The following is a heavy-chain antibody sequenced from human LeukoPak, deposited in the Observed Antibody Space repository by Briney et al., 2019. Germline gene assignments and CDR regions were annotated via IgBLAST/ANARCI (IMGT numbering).Heavy chain of an antibody. J-gene: IGHJ4*02. D-gene: IGHD3-10*01. CDR2: IKEDGSEK. V-gene: IGHV3-7*01. CDR3: VRDLLWFGEAGDSY. Sequence: PGGSLRLSCAASGFTFSSYWMNWVRQAPGKGLEWVAHIKEDGSEKYYVDSVKGRFTISRDNAKNSLYLQMNSLRAEDTAVYYCVRDLLWFGEAGDSYWGQGSLVTVSS. CDR1: GFTFSSYW.